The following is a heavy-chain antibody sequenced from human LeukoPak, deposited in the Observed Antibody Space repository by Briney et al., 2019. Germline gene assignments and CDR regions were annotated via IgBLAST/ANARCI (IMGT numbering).Heavy chain of an antibody. D-gene: IGHD1-1*01. J-gene: IGHJ5*02. V-gene: IGHV1-46*01. CDR1: GGTFSSYA. CDR2: INPSGGST. CDR3: ARGGRNDVFWWFDP. Sequence: ASVKVSCKASGGTFSSYAISWVRQAPGQGLEWMGIINPSGGSTSYAQKFQGRVTMTRDTSTSTVYMELSSLRSEDTAVYYCARGGRNDVFWWFDPWGQGTLVAVSS.